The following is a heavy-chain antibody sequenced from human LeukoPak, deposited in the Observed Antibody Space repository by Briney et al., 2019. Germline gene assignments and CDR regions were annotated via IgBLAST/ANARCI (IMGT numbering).Heavy chain of an antibody. Sequence: ASVKVFCKASGGTFSSYAISWVRQAPGQGLEWMGGIIPIFGTANYAQKYQGRVTITADESTSTAYMDLNNLRSEDTAVYYCARARARSMVRGVIFDYAFDIRGQGTMVTVSS. V-gene: IGHV1-69*13. CDR2: IIPIFGTA. D-gene: IGHD3-10*01. CDR3: ARARARSMVRGVIFDYAFDI. CDR1: GGTFSSYA. J-gene: IGHJ3*02.